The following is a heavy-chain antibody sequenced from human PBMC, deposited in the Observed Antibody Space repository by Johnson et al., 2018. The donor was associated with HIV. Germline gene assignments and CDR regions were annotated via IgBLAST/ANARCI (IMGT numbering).Heavy chain of an antibody. D-gene: IGHD3-22*01. CDR1: GFTVSSYY. CDR3: ARAGVVVTPPDAFDI. V-gene: IGHV3-66*01. Sequence: VQLVESGGGLVQPGGSLRLSCAASGFTVSSYYMTWVRQAPGTGLEWISVLSSGGITNSGDSVQGGFTISSDNSKNTLYLQTTSLRAEDTAVYYCARAGVVVTPPDAFDIWGQGTMVTVSS. CDR2: LSSGGIT. J-gene: IGHJ3*02.